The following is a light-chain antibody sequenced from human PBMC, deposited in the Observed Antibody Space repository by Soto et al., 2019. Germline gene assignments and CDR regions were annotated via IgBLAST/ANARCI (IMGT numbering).Light chain of an antibody. J-gene: IGLJ1*01. Sequence: QSALTQPASVSGSPGQSITISCTGTRRDVGGYNYVSWYQQHPGKAPKLMMYEVSNRPSGVANRFSGSKSGNTASLTISGLQAEDEADYYGSSYTSSSTRVFGTGTKVTVL. V-gene: IGLV2-14*01. CDR1: RRDVGGYNY. CDR2: EVS. CDR3: SSYTSSSTRV.